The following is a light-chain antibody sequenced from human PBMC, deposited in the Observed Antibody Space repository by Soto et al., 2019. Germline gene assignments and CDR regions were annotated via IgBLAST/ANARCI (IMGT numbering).Light chain of an antibody. CDR2: GAS. CDR3: QQYNNWPLWT. J-gene: IGKJ1*01. Sequence: EIVMTQSPATLSVSPGERATLSCRASQSVSSNLAWYQQKPGQAPRLLIYGASTRATGIPARFSGSGSGTASTLTISSLQTEDFAVYYCQQYNNWPLWTFGQGTKVEIK. V-gene: IGKV3-15*01. CDR1: QSVSSN.